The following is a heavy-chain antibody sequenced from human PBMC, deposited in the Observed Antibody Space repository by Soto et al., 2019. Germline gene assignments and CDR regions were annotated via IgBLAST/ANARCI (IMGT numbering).Heavy chain of an antibody. D-gene: IGHD6-13*01. CDR1: GCTFSSYA. CDR2: IIPTFGTA. CDR3: ARASIAAAGLNWFDP. Sequence: SVKVSCKASGCTFSSYAISWVRQAPGQGLEWMGGIIPTFGTANYAQKFQGRVTITADESTSTAYMELSSLRSEDTAVYYCARASIAAAGLNWFDPWGQGTLVTVSS. V-gene: IGHV1-69*13. J-gene: IGHJ5*02.